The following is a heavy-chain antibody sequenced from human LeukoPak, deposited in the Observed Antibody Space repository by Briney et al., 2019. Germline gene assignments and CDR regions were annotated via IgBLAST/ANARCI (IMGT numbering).Heavy chain of an antibody. CDR1: GGSVSSGSYY. CDR3: AREEQQLVFDY. CDR2: IYYSGST. J-gene: IGHJ4*02. Sequence: PSETLSLTCTVSGGSVSSGSYYWSWIRQPPGKGLEWFGYIYYSGSTNYNPSLKSRVTISVDTSKNQFSLKLSSVTAADTAVYYCAREEQQLVFDYWGQGTLVTVSS. D-gene: IGHD6-13*01. V-gene: IGHV4-61*01.